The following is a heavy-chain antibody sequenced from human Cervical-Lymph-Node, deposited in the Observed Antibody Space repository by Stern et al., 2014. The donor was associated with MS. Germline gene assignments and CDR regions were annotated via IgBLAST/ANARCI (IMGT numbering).Heavy chain of an antibody. Sequence: VQLVESGGGVVQPGGPLRLSCVVSGFTFSNHAMHWVRQAPGKGLEWVPVISYDGRNEYYPDSVQGRFTVSRDHSKNTLYLQMTSLRPDDTAVYYCARATSTTTVTTPYYGLDVWGQGTTVTVSS. CDR1: GFTFSNHA. CDR2: ISYDGRNE. D-gene: IGHD4-17*01. J-gene: IGHJ6*02. CDR3: ARATSTTTVTTPYYGLDV. V-gene: IGHV3-30*04.